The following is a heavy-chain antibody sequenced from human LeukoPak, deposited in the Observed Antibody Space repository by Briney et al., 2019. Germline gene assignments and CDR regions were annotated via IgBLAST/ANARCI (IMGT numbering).Heavy chain of an antibody. Sequence: GGSLRLSCVASGFTFSSFTMNWVRQAPGKGLEWVSYISSSSSTIYYADSVKGRFTISRDNAKKSLYLQMNSLRAEDTAVYYCAREVEITGGALHIWGQGTMVTVSS. CDR2: ISSSSSTI. CDR1: GFTFSSFT. CDR3: AREVEITGGALHI. J-gene: IGHJ3*02. V-gene: IGHV3-48*04. D-gene: IGHD3-16*01.